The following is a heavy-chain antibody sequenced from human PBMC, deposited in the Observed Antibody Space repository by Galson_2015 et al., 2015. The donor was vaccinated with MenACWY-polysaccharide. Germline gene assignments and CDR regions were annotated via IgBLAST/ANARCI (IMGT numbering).Heavy chain of an antibody. D-gene: IGHD6-19*01. Sequence: SLRLSCAASGFSFSDYYMSWIRQARGKGLEWVSYISTSGSAISYADSVKGRFAISRDNAKNSLYLQMNSLRAEDTAVYYCARDGWRSGWFADYWGRGTLVTVSS. V-gene: IGHV3-11*01. CDR1: GFSFSDYY. J-gene: IGHJ4*02. CDR2: ISTSGSAI. CDR3: ARDGWRSGWFADY.